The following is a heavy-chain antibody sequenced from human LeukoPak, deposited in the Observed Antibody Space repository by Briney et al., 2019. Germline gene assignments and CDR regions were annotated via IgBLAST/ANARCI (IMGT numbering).Heavy chain of an antibody. CDR3: ARAERGGLPHCDY. Sequence: PGGSLRLSCAASGFSFSSYGMHWARQAPGKGLEWVAVIWYDGSNKYYADSVKGRFTISRDNSKNTLYLQMNSLRAEDTAVYYCARAERGGLPHCDYWGQGTLVTVSS. J-gene: IGHJ4*02. V-gene: IGHV3-33*01. D-gene: IGHD3-16*01. CDR2: IWYDGSNK. CDR1: GFSFSSYG.